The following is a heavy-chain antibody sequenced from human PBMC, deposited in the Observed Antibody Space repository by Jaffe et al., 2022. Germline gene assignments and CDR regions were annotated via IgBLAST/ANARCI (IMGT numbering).Heavy chain of an antibody. V-gene: IGHV3-30*02. CDR2: IRYDGSNK. D-gene: IGHD3-3*01. CDR1: GFTFSSYG. CDR3: AKADDFWSGYSGY. Sequence: QVQLVESGGGVVQPGGSLRLSCAASGFTFSSYGMHWVRQAPGKGLEWVAFIRYDGSNKYYADSVKGRFTISRDNSKNTLYLQMNSLRAEDTAVYYCAKADDFWSGYSGYWGQGTLVTVSS. J-gene: IGHJ4*02.